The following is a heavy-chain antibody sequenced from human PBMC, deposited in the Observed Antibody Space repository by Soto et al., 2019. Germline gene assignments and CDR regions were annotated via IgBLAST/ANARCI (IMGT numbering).Heavy chain of an antibody. D-gene: IGHD3-22*01. CDR3: ARGYYYDSSGYQLHDAFDI. CDR1: GGTFSSYT. V-gene: IGHV1-69*02. J-gene: IGHJ3*02. CDR2: IIPILGIA. Sequence: QVQLVQSGAEVKKPGSSVKVSCKASGGTFSSYTISWVRQAPGQGLEWMGRIIPILGIANYAQKFQGRVTINAEKSTSTAYMELSSLRSEDTAVYYCARGYYYDSSGYQLHDAFDIWGQGTMVTVSS.